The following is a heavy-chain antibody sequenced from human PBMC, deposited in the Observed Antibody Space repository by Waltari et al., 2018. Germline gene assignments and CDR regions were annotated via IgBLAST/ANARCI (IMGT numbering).Heavy chain of an antibody. D-gene: IGHD6-19*01. V-gene: IGHV3-74*01. Sequence: EVQLEESGGGLVQPGGSLRLSCVASGFTYSDHFLHWVRQVPGPGLVGVSEISPDGRRTNHAESVKGRFTTSRDNANNMLYLHMTSLRVEDTSVYFCTRGSRGWNGMDVWGQGTTVTVSS. J-gene: IGHJ6*02. CDR1: GFTYSDHF. CDR3: TRGSRGWNGMDV. CDR2: ISPDGRRT.